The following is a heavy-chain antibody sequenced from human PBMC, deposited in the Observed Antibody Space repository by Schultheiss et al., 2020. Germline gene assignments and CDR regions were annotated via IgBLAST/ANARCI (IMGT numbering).Heavy chain of an antibody. J-gene: IGHJ6*02. CDR2: INPNSGGT. CDR3: ARDSGVVVVTAYGMDV. CDR1: GYTFTTYY. Sequence: ASVKVSGKASGYTFTTYYMHWVRQAPGQGLEWMGWINPNSGGTNYAQKLQGRVTMTTDTSTSTAYMELRSLRSDDTAVYYCARDSGVVVVTAYGMDVWGQGTTVTVYS. V-gene: IGHV1-2*02. D-gene: IGHD2-21*02.